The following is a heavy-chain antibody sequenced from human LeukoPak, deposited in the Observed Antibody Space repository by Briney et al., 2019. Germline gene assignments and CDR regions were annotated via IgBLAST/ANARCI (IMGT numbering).Heavy chain of an antibody. CDR3: ARDPYAAIGSDY. CDR1: GGTFSSYA. V-gene: IGHV1-69*13. CDR2: IIPIFGTA. Sequence: SVKVSCKASGGTFSSYAISWVRQAPGQGLEWMGGIIPIFGTANYAQKFQGRVTITADESTSTAYMELSSLRSDDTAVYYCARDPYAAIGSDYWGQGTLVTVSS. D-gene: IGHD2-2*01. J-gene: IGHJ4*02.